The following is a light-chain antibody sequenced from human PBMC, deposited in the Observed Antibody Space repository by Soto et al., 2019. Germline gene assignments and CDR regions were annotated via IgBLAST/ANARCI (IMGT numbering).Light chain of an antibody. J-gene: IGLJ2*01. CDR2: EVR. CDR3: SSFTSRSSLI. Sequence: QSALTQPASVSGSPGQSITIFCAGTMRDIGAYNLVSWYQQHPGRAAQLIIYEVRNRPSGSSFLFSGSKSGNTASLTISGLQAEAEADYYCSSFTSRSSLIFGGGTKLTV. CDR1: MRDIGAYNL. V-gene: IGLV2-14*01.